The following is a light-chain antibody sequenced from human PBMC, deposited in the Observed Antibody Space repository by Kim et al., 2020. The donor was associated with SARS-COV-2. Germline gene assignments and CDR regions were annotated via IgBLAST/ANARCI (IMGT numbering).Light chain of an antibody. J-gene: IGKJ2*01. Sequence: RATINCKSSQSLLYSSNNKNYFAWYQQKPGQPPKLLIYWTSSRASGVPDRFSGSGSETDFSLTITSLQAEDVAVYYCQQYYSSPYTFGQGTKLEIK. V-gene: IGKV4-1*01. CDR3: QQYYSSPYT. CDR1: QSLLYSSNNKNY. CDR2: WTS.